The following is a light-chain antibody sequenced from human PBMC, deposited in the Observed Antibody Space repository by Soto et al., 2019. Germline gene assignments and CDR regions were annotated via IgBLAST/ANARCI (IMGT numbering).Light chain of an antibody. CDR3: QQRSNWPPVIT. V-gene: IGKV3-11*01. CDR1: QSFSSY. Sequence: EIVLTQSPATLSLSPGERATLSCRASQSFSSYLAWYQQKPGQAPRLLIYDASKRATGLPARFSGRGPRTDFTLTISSLEHEDFAVYYCQQRSNWPPVITFRQGPRLEIK. J-gene: IGKJ5*01. CDR2: DAS.